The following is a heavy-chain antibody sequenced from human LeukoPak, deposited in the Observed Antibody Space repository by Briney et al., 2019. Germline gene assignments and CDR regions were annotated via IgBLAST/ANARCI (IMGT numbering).Heavy chain of an antibody. CDR1: GYTFTNYG. J-gene: IGHJ6*02. D-gene: IGHD3-10*01. CDR3: ARSYGAFEGATYYYYGMDV. CDR2: INTNTGNP. V-gene: IGHV7-4-1*02. Sequence: ASVKVSCKASGYTFTNYGLSWVRQAPGLGLEWMGWINTNTGNPKSAQGFTERFVFSLDASVSTAYLQISSLKAADTAVYYCARSYGAFEGATYYYYGMDVWGQGTTVTVSS.